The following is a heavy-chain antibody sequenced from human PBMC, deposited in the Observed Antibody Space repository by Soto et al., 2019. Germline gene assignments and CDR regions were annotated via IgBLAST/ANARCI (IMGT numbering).Heavy chain of an antibody. V-gene: IGHV3-48*01. CDR3: VREPRYCSGGSCSIMGDAFDI. CDR1: GFTFSSYS. D-gene: IGHD2-15*01. Sequence: GGSLRLSCAASGFTFSSYSMNWVRQAPGKGLEWVSYISSSSSTIYYADSVKGRFTISRDNAKNSLYLQMSSLRAEDTAVYYCVREPRYCSGGSCSIMGDAFDIWGQGTMVTVSS. J-gene: IGHJ3*02. CDR2: ISSSSSTI.